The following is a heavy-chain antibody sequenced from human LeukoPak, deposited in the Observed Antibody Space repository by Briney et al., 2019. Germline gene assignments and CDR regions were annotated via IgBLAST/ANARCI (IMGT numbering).Heavy chain of an antibody. J-gene: IGHJ4*02. CDR2: IIPILDLT. CDR1: GGTFNHFG. D-gene: IGHD1-1*01. V-gene: IGHV1-69*04. CDR3: ARDSGRPPTSSDY. Sequence: ASVKVSCKAAGGTFNHFGLNWVRQAPGQGLEWMGRIIPILDLTKYAPKIQDRVTITADKSTSTAYMELNSLRSEDTAVYFCARDSGRPPTSSDYWGQGTLVTVSS.